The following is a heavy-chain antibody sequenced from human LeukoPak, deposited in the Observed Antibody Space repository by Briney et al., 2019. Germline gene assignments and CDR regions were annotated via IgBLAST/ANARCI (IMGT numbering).Heavy chain of an antibody. CDR2: IYYSGST. CDR3: ARIDYATFDC. J-gene: IGHJ4*02. V-gene: IGHV4-59*01. CDR1: GGSINSYY. Sequence: PSETLSLTCTVSGGSINSYYWSWIRQPPGRGLEWIGDIYYSGSTIYNPSLKSRVTISVDTSKNQSSLSLRSVTAADTAVYYCARIDYATFDCWGPGTLVTVSS. D-gene: IGHD3-16*01.